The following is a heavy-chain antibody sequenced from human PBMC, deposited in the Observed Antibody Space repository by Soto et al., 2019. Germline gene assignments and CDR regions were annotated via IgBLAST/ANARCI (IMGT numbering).Heavy chain of an antibody. Sequence: EVQLVESGGGLVKPGGSLRLSCAASGFTFSNAWMSWVRQAPGKGLEWVGRIKSKTDGGTTDYAAPVKGRFTISRDDSKNTLYLQMNSLKTEDTAVYYCTTDSGYSYGYEDYFDYWGQGTLVTVSS. CDR3: TTDSGYSYGYEDYFDY. V-gene: IGHV3-15*01. CDR1: GFTFSNAW. J-gene: IGHJ4*02. D-gene: IGHD5-18*01. CDR2: IKSKTDGGTT.